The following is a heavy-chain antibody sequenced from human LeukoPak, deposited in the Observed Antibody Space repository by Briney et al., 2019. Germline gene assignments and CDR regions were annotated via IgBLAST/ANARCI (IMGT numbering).Heavy chain of an antibody. D-gene: IGHD6-19*01. CDR2: ISRSASNI. V-gene: IGHV3-21*04. CDR1: GFSFSSYN. CDR3: ARDYLDQWLDTYYFDY. J-gene: IGHJ4*02. Sequence: AGGSLRLSCVASGFSFSSYNMNWVRQAPGKGLEWVSSISRSASNIYYADSVKGRFTISRDNAKNSLYLQMNSLRAEDTAVYYCARDYLDQWLDTYYFDYWGQGTLVTVSS.